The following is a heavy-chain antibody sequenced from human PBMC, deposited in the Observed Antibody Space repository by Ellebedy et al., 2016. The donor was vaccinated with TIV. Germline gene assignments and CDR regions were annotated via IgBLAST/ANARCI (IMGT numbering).Heavy chain of an antibody. Sequence: AASVKVSCKASGYPFISYGISWVRQAPGQGLEWMGWISAYNGDAKYAQNVRGRLTMTTDTSTNTAYMDLRSLSSDDTAVYYCARDRDVLTGFANWFDPWGQGTLVTVSS. V-gene: IGHV1-18*01. CDR1: GYPFISYG. CDR3: ARDRDVLTGFANWFDP. D-gene: IGHD3-9*01. CDR2: ISAYNGDA. J-gene: IGHJ5*02.